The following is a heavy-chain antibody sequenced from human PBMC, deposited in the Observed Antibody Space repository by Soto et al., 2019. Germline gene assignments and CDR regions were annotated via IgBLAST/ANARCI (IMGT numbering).Heavy chain of an antibody. CDR2: IYWDDSK. CDR3: AHKGPEDLAPDY. J-gene: IGHJ4*02. V-gene: IGHV2-5*02. Sequence: QITLKESGPTLVRPTQPLTLTCAFSGFSLSTSGVGVGWIRQPPGKALEWLAVIYWDDSKHYSPSLRSRLTLTKDPAKNQAVLTMTNMDPMDTGTFFFAHKGPEDLAPDYWGPGTLVTVPS. CDR1: GFSLSTSGVG.